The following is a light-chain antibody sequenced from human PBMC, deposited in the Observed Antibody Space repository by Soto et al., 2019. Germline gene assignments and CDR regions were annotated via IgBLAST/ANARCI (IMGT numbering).Light chain of an antibody. J-gene: IGLJ1*01. CDR2: GNF. CDR3: QSYDNSLSGSYV. Sequence: QSALTQPPSVSGAPGQRVTISCTGSSSNIGAGYDVHWYQQLPGTAPKLLFYGNFNRPSGVPDRFSGSKSGTSASLAITGLQAEDEADYYCQSYDNSLSGSYVFGTGTKLTVL. CDR1: SSNIGAGYD. V-gene: IGLV1-40*01.